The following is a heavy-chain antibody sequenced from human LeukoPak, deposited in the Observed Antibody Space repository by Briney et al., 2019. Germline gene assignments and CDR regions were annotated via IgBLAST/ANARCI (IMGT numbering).Heavy chain of an antibody. CDR3: ARAVGATPLDY. Sequence: GGSLRLSCAASGFTFSSYSMNWVRQAPGKGLEWVSSISSSSSYIYYADSVKGRFTISRDNAKNSLCLQMNSLRAEDTAVYYCARAVGATPLDYWGQGTLVTVSS. CDR2: ISSSSSYI. J-gene: IGHJ4*02. CDR1: GFTFSSYS. V-gene: IGHV3-21*01. D-gene: IGHD1-26*01.